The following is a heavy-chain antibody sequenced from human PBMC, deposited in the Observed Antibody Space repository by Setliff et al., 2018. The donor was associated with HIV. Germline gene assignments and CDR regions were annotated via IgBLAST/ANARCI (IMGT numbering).Heavy chain of an antibody. CDR1: GFTFGDYT. J-gene: IGHJ4*02. D-gene: IGHD3-10*01. CDR2: ISDTSATI. CDR3: ARGNTMVTDFDY. V-gene: IGHV3-48*01. Sequence: LRLSCTASGFTFGDYTMNWVRQAPGKGLEWLSYISDTSATISYADSVKGRFTISRDNAKNSLYLQMNSLRAEDTAVYYCARGNTMVTDFDYWGQGALVTVPQ.